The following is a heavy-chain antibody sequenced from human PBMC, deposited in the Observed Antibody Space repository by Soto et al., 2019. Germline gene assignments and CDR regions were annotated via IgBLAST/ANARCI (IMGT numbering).Heavy chain of an antibody. Sequence: SVKVSCKASGGTFSSYAISWVRQAPGQGLEWMGGIIPIFGTANYAQKFQGRVTITADKSTSTAYMELSSLRSEDTAVYYCARVEAAAGYYGMDVWGQGNTVTV. CDR1: GGTFSSYA. CDR3: ARVEAAAGYYGMDV. D-gene: IGHD6-13*01. V-gene: IGHV1-69*06. J-gene: IGHJ6*02. CDR2: IIPIFGTA.